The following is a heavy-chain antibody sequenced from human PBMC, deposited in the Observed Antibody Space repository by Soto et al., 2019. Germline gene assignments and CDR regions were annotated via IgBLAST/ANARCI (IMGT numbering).Heavy chain of an antibody. CDR1: GGSISSGGYY. J-gene: IGHJ5*02. D-gene: IGHD3-10*01. CDR3: ARHGLLWFGELSYWFDP. Sequence: QVQLQESGPGLVKPSQTLSLTCTVSGGSISSGGYYWRWIRQHPGKGLEWIGYIYYSGSNYYNPSLKSRVTISVDTSKNQFSLKLSAVTAADTAVYSCARHGLLWFGELSYWFDPWGQGTLVTVSS. V-gene: IGHV4-31*03. CDR2: IYYSGSN.